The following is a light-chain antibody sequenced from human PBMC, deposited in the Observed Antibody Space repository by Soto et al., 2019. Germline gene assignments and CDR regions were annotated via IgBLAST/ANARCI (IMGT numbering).Light chain of an antibody. CDR1: SSDVGGYNY. CDR3: CSYAGGYIYV. J-gene: IGLJ1*01. V-gene: IGLV2-11*01. Sequence: QSALTQPRSVSGSPGQSVTISCTGTSSDVGGYNYVSWYQQYPGKAPKLMIYDVSKRPSGVPDRFSGSKSGNTASLTISGLQAEDEADYYCCSYAGGYIYVFGTGTKLTVL. CDR2: DVS.